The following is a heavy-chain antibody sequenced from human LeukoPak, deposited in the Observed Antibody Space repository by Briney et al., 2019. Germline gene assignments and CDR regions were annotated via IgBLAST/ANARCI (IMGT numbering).Heavy chain of an antibody. CDR1: GYTFTDYY. J-gene: IGHJ6*03. CDR3: ARVTYCGGGSCYSNYYYYMDV. V-gene: IGHV1-69-2*01. D-gene: IGHD2-15*01. Sequence: ATVKISCKVSGYTFTDYYMHWVQQAPGKGLEWMGLVDPEDGETIYAEKLQGRVTMTTDTSTSTAYMELRSLRSDDTAVYYCARVTYCGGGSCYSNYYYYMDVWGKGTTVTVSS. CDR2: VDPEDGET.